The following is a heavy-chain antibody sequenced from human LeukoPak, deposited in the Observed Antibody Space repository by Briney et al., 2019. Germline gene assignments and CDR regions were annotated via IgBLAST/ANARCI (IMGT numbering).Heavy chain of an antibody. CDR2: INPNSGGT. Sequence: VKVSCKASGYTFTGYYMHWVRQAPGQGLEWMGWINPNSGGTNYAQKFQGRVTMTRDTSISTAYMELSSLRSDDTAVYYCARARTYCGGDCSYFDFWGQGTLVTVSS. D-gene: IGHD2-21*02. V-gene: IGHV1-2*02. CDR1: GYTFTGYY. CDR3: ARARTYCGGDCSYFDF. J-gene: IGHJ4*02.